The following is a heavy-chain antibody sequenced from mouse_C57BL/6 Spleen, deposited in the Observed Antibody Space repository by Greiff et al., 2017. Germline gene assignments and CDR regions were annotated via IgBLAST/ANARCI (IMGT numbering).Heavy chain of an antibody. CDR3: AREGGYDDAGFAY. CDR2: IHPNSGST. Sequence: VQLQQPGAELVKPGASVTLSCKASGYTFTSYWMHWVKQRPGQGLEWIGMIHPNSGSTNYNEKFKSKATLTVDKSSSTAYMQLSSLTSEESAVYYCAREGGYDDAGFAYWGQGTLVTVSA. CDR1: GYTFTSYW. J-gene: IGHJ3*01. D-gene: IGHD2-2*01. V-gene: IGHV1-64*01.